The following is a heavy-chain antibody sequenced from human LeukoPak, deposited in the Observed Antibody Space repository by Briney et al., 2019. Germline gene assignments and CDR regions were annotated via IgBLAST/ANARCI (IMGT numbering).Heavy chain of an antibody. Sequence: QPGGSLRLSCAASGFTFSKYAITWVRQATGKGLEWVSTISGGGDSTYYADSVKGRFTISRDNSKNTLYLQMNSLRAEDTAVYYCATAAIGWYYFDFWGQGALVTVSS. CDR3: ATAAIGWYYFDF. V-gene: IGHV3-23*01. CDR1: GFTFSKYA. CDR2: ISGGGDST. J-gene: IGHJ4*02. D-gene: IGHD6-19*01.